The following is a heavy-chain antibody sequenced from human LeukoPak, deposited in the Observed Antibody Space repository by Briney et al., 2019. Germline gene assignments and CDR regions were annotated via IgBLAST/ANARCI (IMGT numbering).Heavy chain of an antibody. V-gene: IGHV4-39*07. J-gene: IGHJ4*02. CDR1: GGSISSSSYY. Sequence: PSETLSLTCTVSGGSISSSSYYWGWIRQPPGKGLEWIGSIYHSGSTYYNPSLKSRVTISVDTSKNQFSLKLSSVTAADTAVYYCATTPVYYDSISIDYWGQGTLVTVSS. D-gene: IGHD3-22*01. CDR2: IYHSGST. CDR3: ATTPVYYDSISIDY.